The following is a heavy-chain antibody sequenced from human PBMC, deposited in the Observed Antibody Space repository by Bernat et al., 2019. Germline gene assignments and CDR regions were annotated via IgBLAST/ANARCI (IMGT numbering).Heavy chain of an antibody. Sequence: QVQLVESGGGLVKPGGSLRLSCAASGFTFSDYYMGWIRQAPGKGLEWVSYISSSSSYTNYADSVKGRFTISRDNAKNSLYLQMNSLRAEDTAVYYCARDIVGAVFGSDYWGQGTLVTVSS. D-gene: IGHD1-26*01. CDR2: ISSSSSYT. CDR3: ARDIVGAVFGSDY. CDR1: GFTFSDYY. V-gene: IGHV3-11*05. J-gene: IGHJ4*02.